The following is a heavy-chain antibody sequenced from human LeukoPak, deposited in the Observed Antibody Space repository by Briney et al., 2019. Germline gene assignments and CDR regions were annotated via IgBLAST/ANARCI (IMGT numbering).Heavy chain of an antibody. V-gene: IGHV1-18*01. Sequence: ASVKVSCTASGYTFTSYGISWVRQAPGQGLEWMGWISAYNGNTNYAQKLQGRVTMTTDTSTSTAYMELRSLRSDDTAVYYCARGLVVVPAARSYYYYGMDVWGQGTTVTVSS. D-gene: IGHD2-2*01. CDR1: GYTFTSYG. CDR2: ISAYNGNT. J-gene: IGHJ6*02. CDR3: ARGLVVVPAARSYYYYGMDV.